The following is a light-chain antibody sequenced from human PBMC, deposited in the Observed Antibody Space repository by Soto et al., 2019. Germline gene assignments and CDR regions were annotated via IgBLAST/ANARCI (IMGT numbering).Light chain of an antibody. CDR1: SSVVGGYNY. V-gene: IGLV2-8*01. Sequence: QSVLTQPPSASGSPGQSVTISCTGTSSVVGGYNYVSWYQQHPGKAPKLMIYEVSKRPSGVPDRFSGSKSGNTASLTVSGLQAEDEADYYCSSYAGSNNLVFGTGTKVNVL. J-gene: IGLJ1*01. CDR2: EVS. CDR3: SSYAGSNNLV.